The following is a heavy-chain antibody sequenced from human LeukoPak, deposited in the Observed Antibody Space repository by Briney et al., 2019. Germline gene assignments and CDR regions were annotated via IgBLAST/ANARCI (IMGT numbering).Heavy chain of an antibody. V-gene: IGHV4-38-2*02. CDR3: ARFSWDSSSWYGGWFDP. Sequence: SSETLSLTCTVSGYSISSGYYWGWIRQPPGKGLEWIGSIYHSGSTYYNPSLKSRVTISVDTSKNQFSLKLSSVTAADTAVYYCARFSWDSSSWYGGWFDPWGQGTLVTVSS. CDR1: GYSISSGYY. J-gene: IGHJ5*02. D-gene: IGHD6-13*01. CDR2: IYHSGST.